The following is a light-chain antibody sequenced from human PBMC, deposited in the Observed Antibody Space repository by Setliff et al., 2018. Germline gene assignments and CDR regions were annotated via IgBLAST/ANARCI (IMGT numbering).Light chain of an antibody. CDR1: SRDIGAYNS. CDR3: CSYAASYNPYV. V-gene: IGLV2-8*01. CDR2: EVT. Sequence: ALTQPPSASGSPGQSLTISCTGTSRDIGAYNSVSWYQQHPGKAPKLLIYEVTKRPSGVPDRFSGSKSGNTASLTVSGLQADDEADYFCCSYAASYNPYVFGSGTKATVL. J-gene: IGLJ1*01.